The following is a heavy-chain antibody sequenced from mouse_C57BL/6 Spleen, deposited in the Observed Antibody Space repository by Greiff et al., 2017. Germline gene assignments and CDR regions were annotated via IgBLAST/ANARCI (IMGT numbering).Heavy chain of an antibody. Sequence: QVQLQQSGAELARPGASVKLSCKASGYTFTSYGISWVKQRTGQGLEWIGEIYPRSGNTYYNEKFKGKATLTADKSSSTAYMELRSLTSDDSAVYFCAKEGGGLPFGYWGQGTTLTVSS. J-gene: IGHJ2*01. CDR3: AKEGGGLPFGY. V-gene: IGHV1-81*01. CDR1: GYTFTSYG. CDR2: IYPRSGNT. D-gene: IGHD2-4*01.